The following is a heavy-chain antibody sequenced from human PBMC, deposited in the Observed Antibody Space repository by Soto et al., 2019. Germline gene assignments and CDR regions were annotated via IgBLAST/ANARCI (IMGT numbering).Heavy chain of an antibody. D-gene: IGHD3-3*01. CDR3: ARGLGFLEWFTHDY. CDR1: GYTFISYG. J-gene: IGHJ4*02. V-gene: IGHV1-18*01. Sequence: QVPLVQSGAEVKKPGASVKVSCKASGYTFISYGISWVRQAPGQGLEWMGWISAYNGNTNYAQKFQGRVTMTRNTSISTAYMELSSLRSEDTAVYYCARGLGFLEWFTHDYWGQGTLVTVSS. CDR2: ISAYNGNT.